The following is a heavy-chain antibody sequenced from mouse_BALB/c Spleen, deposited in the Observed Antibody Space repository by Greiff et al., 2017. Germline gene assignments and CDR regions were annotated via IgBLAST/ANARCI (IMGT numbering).Heavy chain of an antibody. Sequence: EVQVVESGGGLVKPGGSLKLSCAASGFAFSSYDMSWVRQTPEKRLEWVAYISSGGGSTYYPDTVKGRFTISRDNAKNTLYLQMSSLKSEDTAMYYCARSSPYFDVWGAGTTVTVSS. J-gene: IGHJ1*01. CDR1: GFAFSSYD. CDR2: ISSGGGST. V-gene: IGHV5-12-1*01. D-gene: IGHD3-3*01. CDR3: ARSSPYFDV.